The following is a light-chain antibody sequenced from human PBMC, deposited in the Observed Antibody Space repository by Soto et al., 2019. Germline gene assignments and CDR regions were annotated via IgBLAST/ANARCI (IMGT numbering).Light chain of an antibody. CDR1: QSINIW. CDR2: KAS. J-gene: IGKJ2*01. V-gene: IGKV1-5*03. CDR3: QQYNEYVPT. Sequence: DIQMTQSPSTLSASVGDRVTITCRASQSINIWLAWYQQKPGKAPKLLIYKASSLQSGFPTRFSGSGSGTEFTLTISSYQPDDFATSDCQQYNEYVPTFGQGTKLEIK.